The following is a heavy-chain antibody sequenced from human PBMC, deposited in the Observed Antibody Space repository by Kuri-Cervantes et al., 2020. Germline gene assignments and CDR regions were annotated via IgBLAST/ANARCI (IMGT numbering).Heavy chain of an antibody. J-gene: IGHJ6*02. V-gene: IGHV1-2*06. CDR2: VNCNGGGT. CDR3: ARKMATRSYYYYNGLDV. D-gene: IGHD5-24*01. CDR1: GYTFSAYF. Sequence: ASVKVSCKASGYTFSAYFIHWVRQAPGQGLEWLGRVNCNGGGTIYAPKFQGRVTMTRDTSISTAYMELSSLRAEDTAMYYCARKMATRSYYYYNGLDVWGQGTTVTVSS.